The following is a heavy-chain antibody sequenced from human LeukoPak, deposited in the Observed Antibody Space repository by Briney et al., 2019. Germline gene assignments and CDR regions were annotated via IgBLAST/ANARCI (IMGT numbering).Heavy chain of an antibody. D-gene: IGHD5-18*01. Sequence: QPGGSLRLSCAASGFTFSSYAMHRVRQAPGKGLEWVAVISYDGSNKYYADSVKGRFTISRDNSKNTLYLQMNSLRAEDTAVYFCASGKYRYGDNWFDPWGQGTLVTVSA. CDR3: ASGKYRYGDNWFDP. CDR1: GFTFSSYA. V-gene: IGHV3-30*04. J-gene: IGHJ5*02. CDR2: ISYDGSNK.